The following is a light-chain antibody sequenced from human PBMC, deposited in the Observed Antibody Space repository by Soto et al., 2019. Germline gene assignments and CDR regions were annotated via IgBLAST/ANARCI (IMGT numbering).Light chain of an antibody. J-gene: IGLJ1*01. CDR3: SSYTSTSTLIV. CDR2: EVS. V-gene: IGLV2-14*01. Sequence: QSVLTQPASVSGSPGQSITISCTGTSSDVGGYNYVSWYQQHPGKAPKLMISEVSHRPSGVSNRFSGSKSGNTASLTISGLQAEDEADYYCSSYTSTSTLIVFGTGTKLTV. CDR1: SSDVGGYNY.